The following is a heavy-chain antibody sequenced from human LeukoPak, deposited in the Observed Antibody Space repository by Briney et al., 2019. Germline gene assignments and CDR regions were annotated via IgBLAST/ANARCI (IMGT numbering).Heavy chain of an antibody. D-gene: IGHD2-8*01. CDR2: INHSGST. CDR1: GGSFSGYY. V-gene: IGHV4-34*01. J-gene: IGHJ4*02. Sequence: SETLSLTCAVYGGSFSGYYWSWIRQPPGKGLEWIGEINHSGSTNYNPSLKSRVTISVDTSKNQFSLKLSSVTAADTAVYYCAREKLMLYYFDYWGQGTLVTVSS. CDR3: AREKLMLYYFDY.